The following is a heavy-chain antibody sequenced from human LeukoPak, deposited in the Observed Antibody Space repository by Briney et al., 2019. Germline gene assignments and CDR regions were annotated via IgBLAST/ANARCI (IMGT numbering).Heavy chain of an antibody. CDR3: ARDGGYYDILTGSDY. CDR2: IWYDGSNK. D-gene: IGHD3-9*01. CDR1: GFTFSSYG. V-gene: IGHV3-33*01. Sequence: PGRSLRLSCAAPGFTFSSYGMHWVRQAPGQGLEWVAVIWYDGSNKYYADSAKGRFTISRDNSKNTLYLQMNSLRAEDTAVYYCARDGGYYDILTGSDYWGQGTLVTVSS. J-gene: IGHJ4*02.